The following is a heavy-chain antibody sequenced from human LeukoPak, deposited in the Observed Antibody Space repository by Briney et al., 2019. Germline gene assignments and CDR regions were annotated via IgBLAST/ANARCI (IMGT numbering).Heavy chain of an antibody. V-gene: IGHV1-2*02. J-gene: IGHJ4*02. Sequence: ASVKVSCKASGYSFTDYYIHWVRLAPGQGLEWMGWINPKSGGTHYAQKFQGRVSMTRDTSIDTVHLELSSLKTNDTAVYYCARTREGVWGSYSPWGQGTLVTVSS. CDR3: ARTREGVWGSYSP. CDR2: INPKSGGT. D-gene: IGHD3-16*01. CDR1: GYSFTDYY.